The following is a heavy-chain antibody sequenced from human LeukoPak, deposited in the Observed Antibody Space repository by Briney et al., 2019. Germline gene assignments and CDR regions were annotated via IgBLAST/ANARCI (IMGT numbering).Heavy chain of an antibody. Sequence: GGSLRLSCAASGFTLSDYDMTWVRQAPGKGLEWVSSISISSLYVSYGDSVKGRYTISRDNAKNSLYLQMNSLRAQATAVSFCAKDASEGLGYGYEAGCFDPWGQGTLVTVSS. V-gene: IGHV3-21*01. CDR1: GFTLSDYD. CDR3: AKDASEGLGYGYEAGCFDP. D-gene: IGHD5-18*01. CDR2: ISISSLYV. J-gene: IGHJ5*02.